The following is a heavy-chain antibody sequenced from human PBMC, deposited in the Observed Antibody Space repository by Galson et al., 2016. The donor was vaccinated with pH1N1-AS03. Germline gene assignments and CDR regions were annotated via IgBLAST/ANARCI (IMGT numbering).Heavy chain of an antibody. D-gene: IGHD2-21*02. CDR3: TTRDHGDDLVDS. Sequence: VKVSCKVSGYTFTDYYIHWVRQAPGQGLEWVALVDPENGETIYAEEFQGKVTVTADTSADTAYMDLNSLRSDDTAVYYCTTRDHGDDLVDSWGQGTLVTVSS. J-gene: IGHJ4*02. CDR2: VDPENGET. V-gene: IGHV1-69-2*01. CDR1: GYTFTDYY.